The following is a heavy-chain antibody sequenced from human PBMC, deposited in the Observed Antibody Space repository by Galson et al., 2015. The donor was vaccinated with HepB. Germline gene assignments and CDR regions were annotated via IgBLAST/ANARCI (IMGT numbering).Heavy chain of an antibody. J-gene: IGHJ4*02. CDR2: INPSGGST. D-gene: IGHD6-13*01. V-gene: IGHV1-46*01. CDR1: GYTFTSYY. CDR3: ARDVHSGYSSSLNDY. Sequence: SVKVSCKASGYTFTSYYMHWVRQAPGQGLEWMGIINPSGGSTSYAQKFQGRVTMTRDTSTSTVYMELSSLRSEDTAVYYCARDVHSGYSSSLNDYWGQGTLVTVSS.